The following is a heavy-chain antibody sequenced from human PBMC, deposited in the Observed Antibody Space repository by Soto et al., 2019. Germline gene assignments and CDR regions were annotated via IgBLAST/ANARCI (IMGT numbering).Heavy chain of an antibody. CDR3: ARHEYLGVVTDF. J-gene: IGHJ4*02. D-gene: IGHD2-21*02. CDR1: GFTFTGHY. V-gene: IGHV1-46*01. Sequence: GGSLRLSCAASGFTFTGHYIHWVRQAPGQGLEWVGTITPSGGSTDYAQKFQGRVTMTRDTSTSTVYMELSSLRSEDTAVYYCARHEYLGVVTDFWGQGTLVTVSS. CDR2: ITPSGGST.